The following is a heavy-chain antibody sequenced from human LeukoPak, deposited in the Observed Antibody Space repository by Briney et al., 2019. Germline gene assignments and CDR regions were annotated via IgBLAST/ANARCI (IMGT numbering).Heavy chain of an antibody. V-gene: IGHV3-30*18. J-gene: IGHJ4*02. CDR1: GFTFSSCG. CDR3: AKEDTRFGDLSPAY. Sequence: PGGSLRLSCAASGFTFSSCGMHWVRQAPGKGLEWVAVISYDGSNKYYADSVKGRFTISRDNSKNTLYLQMNSLRAEDTAVFYCAKEDTRFGDLSPAYWGQGTLVTVSS. CDR2: ISYDGSNK. D-gene: IGHD3-10*01.